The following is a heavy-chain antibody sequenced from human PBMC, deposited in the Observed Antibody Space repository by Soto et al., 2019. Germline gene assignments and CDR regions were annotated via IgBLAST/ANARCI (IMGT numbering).Heavy chain of an antibody. J-gene: IGHJ5*02. CDR3: AIGVSGSFYNGFDL. Sequence: GGSLRLSCAASGFTFDNYAMHWVRQAPGKGLEWVSGISWNSGSIGYADSMKGRCTISRANAKNSLYLQMNSRRSEYAAVYYYAIGVSGSFYNGFDLWGQGTMVTVSS. D-gene: IGHD1-26*01. V-gene: IGHV3-9*01. CDR2: ISWNSGSI. CDR1: GFTFDNYA.